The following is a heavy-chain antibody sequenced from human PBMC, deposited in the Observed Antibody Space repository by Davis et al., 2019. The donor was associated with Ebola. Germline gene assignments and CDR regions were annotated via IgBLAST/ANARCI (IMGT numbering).Heavy chain of an antibody. Sequence: SETLSLTCTVSGGSISSSSYYWGWIRQPPGKGLEWIGEVIDSGISNYNPSLKSRVSVSVDRSKNQFSLKLTSVTAADTAVYYCARTTRGSGWFLDYWGQGTLVTVSS. D-gene: IGHD6-19*01. CDR3: ARTTRGSGWFLDY. CDR2: VIDSGIS. V-gene: IGHV4-39*07. CDR1: GGSISSSSYY. J-gene: IGHJ4*02.